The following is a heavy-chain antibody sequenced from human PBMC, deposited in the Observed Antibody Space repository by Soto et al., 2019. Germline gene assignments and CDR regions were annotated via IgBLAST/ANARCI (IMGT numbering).Heavy chain of an antibody. CDR3: AREQVVVLTADYYGMDV. J-gene: IGHJ6*02. CDR2: ISAYNGNT. Sequence: QVQLVQSGAEVKKPGASVKVSCKASGYTFTSYGISWVRQAPGQGLEWMGWISAYNGNTNYAQKLQGRVTMTTDTSTSTAYMEPRSLRSDDTAVYYCAREQVVVLTADYYGMDVWGQGTTVTVSS. D-gene: IGHD2-15*01. V-gene: IGHV1-18*01. CDR1: GYTFTSYG.